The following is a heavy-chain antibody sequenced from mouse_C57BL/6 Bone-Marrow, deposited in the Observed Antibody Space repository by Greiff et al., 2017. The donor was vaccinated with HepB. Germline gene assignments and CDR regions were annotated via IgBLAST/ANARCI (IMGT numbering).Heavy chain of an antibody. D-gene: IGHD1-1*01. CDR2: IDPENGDT. V-gene: IGHV14-4*01. CDR3: TTTVVAPTFYFDY. J-gene: IGHJ2*01. CDR1: GFNIKDDY. Sequence: VQLQQSGAELVRPGASVKLSCTASGFNIKDDYMHWVKQRPEQGLEWIGWIDPENGDTEYASKFQGKATITADTSSNPAYLQLSSLTSEDTAVYYCTTTVVAPTFYFDYWGQGTTLTVSS.